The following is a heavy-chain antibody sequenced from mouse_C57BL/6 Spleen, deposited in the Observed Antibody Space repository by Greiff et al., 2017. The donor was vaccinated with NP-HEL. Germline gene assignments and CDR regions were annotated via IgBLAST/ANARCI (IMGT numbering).Heavy chain of an antibody. V-gene: IGHV1-50*01. CDR2: IDPSDSYT. Sequence: VQLQQPGAELVKPGASVKLSCKASGYTFTSYWMQWVKQRPGQGLEWIGEIDPSDSYTNYNQKFKGKATLTVDTSSSTAYMQLSSLTSEDSAVYYCARWRLRDAMDYWGQGTSVTVSS. D-gene: IGHD2-2*01. CDR3: ARWRLRDAMDY. J-gene: IGHJ4*01. CDR1: GYTFTSYW.